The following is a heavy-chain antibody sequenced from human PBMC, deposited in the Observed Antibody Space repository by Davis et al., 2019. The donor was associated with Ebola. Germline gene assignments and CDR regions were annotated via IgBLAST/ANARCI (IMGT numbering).Heavy chain of an antibody. J-gene: IGHJ4*02. D-gene: IGHD1-7*01. CDR2: ISSSSSTM. CDR3: ARVPLWGGWHYHLDY. CDR1: GFTFTTYA. V-gene: IGHV3-48*02. Sequence: PGGSLRLSCAASGFTFTTYAMNWVRQAPGKGLEWVSYISSSSSTMYYADSVKGRFTISRDNAKDSLYLQMNSLRDEDTAVYYCARVPLWGGWHYHLDYWGQGTLVTVSS.